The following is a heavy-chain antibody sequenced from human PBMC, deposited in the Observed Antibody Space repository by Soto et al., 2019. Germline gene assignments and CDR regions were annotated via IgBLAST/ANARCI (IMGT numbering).Heavy chain of an antibody. J-gene: IGHJ4*02. D-gene: IGHD3-10*01. Sequence: QVQLQESGPGLVKPPGTLSLTCAVSGGSISSSSWWSWVRLPPGKGLEWIGEIYHSGTTNYNPSLKSRVTISVDKSKNQFSLNLSSLTAADTAAYYCARRGDGSGSLDSWGQGTLVTVSS. CDR3: ARRGDGSGSLDS. CDR1: GGSISSSSW. CDR2: IYHSGTT. V-gene: IGHV4-4*03.